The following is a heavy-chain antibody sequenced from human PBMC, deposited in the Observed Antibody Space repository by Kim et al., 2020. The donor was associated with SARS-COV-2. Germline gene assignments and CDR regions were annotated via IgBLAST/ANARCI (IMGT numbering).Heavy chain of an antibody. CDR2: IWYDGSDK. CDR3: ARGNDYWYFEL. Sequence: GGSLRLSCAAFGFTFSRWGMHWVRQAPGKGLEWVSVIWYDGSDKDYRDSVKGRFTVSRDNSQNAVYLQMSSLRAEDTAVYFCARGNDYWYFELWGRGTLCTVSS. CDR1: GFTFSRWG. J-gene: IGHJ2*01. V-gene: IGHV3-33*01.